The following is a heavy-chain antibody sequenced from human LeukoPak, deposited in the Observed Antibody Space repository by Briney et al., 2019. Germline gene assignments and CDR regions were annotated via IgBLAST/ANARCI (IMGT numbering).Heavy chain of an antibody. Sequence: ASVKVSCKASGYTFTSYDINWVRQATGQGLEWMGWMNPNSGNTGYAQKFQGRVTMTRDTSISTAYMDLSSLTSDDTAVYYCARSNYGGQGARDNWFDPWGQGTLVTVSS. D-gene: IGHD4/OR15-4a*01. CDR1: GYTFTSYD. V-gene: IGHV1-8*01. J-gene: IGHJ5*02. CDR2: MNPNSGNT. CDR3: ARSNYGGQGARDNWFDP.